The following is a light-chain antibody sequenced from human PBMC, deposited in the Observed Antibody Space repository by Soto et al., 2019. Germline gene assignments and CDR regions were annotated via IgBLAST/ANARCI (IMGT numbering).Light chain of an antibody. CDR3: QQRFNWPLT. J-gene: IGKJ5*01. CDR1: QSVNRN. V-gene: IGKV3-11*01. CDR2: DAS. Sequence: IVLTTSPASPSFSPGDRARPSCRASQSVNRNLAWYQQKPGQAPKFLIYDASNRATGIPARFSGSGSETDFTLTINSLEPEDFAVYYCQQRFNWPLTFGQGTRLENK.